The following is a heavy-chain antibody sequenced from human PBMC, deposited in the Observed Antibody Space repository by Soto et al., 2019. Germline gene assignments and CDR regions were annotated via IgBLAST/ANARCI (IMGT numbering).Heavy chain of an antibody. CDR1: GGSVTSYY. D-gene: IGHD3-10*01. V-gene: IGHV4-59*02. J-gene: IGHJ6*02. CDR2: IYYSGST. CDR3: ARALYGSGVLDV. Sequence: PSETLSLTCTVSGGSVTSYYWSCIRQPPGKALEWIGTIYYSGSTNYNPSLKSRVSISVDTSKNQFSLKVGSVTAADTAVYFCARALYGSGVLDVWGQGTTVTVS.